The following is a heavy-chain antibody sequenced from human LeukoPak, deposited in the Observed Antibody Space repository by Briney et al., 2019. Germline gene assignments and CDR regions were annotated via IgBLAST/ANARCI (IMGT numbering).Heavy chain of an antibody. V-gene: IGHV3-30-3*01. Sequence: PGRSLRLSCAASGFTFRYYAMHWVRQAPGKGLEWVAVISNDGSIQYYTDSVKGRFIISRDDSKNRMYLQMNSLRVDDTAQYYCAKDIGHYYDSSGYSDYWGQGTLVTVSS. D-gene: IGHD3-22*01. J-gene: IGHJ4*02. CDR1: GFTFRYYA. CDR2: ISNDGSIQ. CDR3: AKDIGHYYDSSGYSDY.